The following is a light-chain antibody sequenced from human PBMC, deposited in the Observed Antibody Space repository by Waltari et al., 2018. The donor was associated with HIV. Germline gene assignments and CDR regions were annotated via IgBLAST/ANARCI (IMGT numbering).Light chain of an antibody. CDR2: EVS. CDR3: CSYAGSSTPVV. CDR1: SSDVGSYNL. Sequence: QSALTQPASVSGSPGQSITISCTGTSSDVGSYNLVSWYQQHPGKAPKLMIYEVSKRPSGVSNRFSGSKSGNTASLTISGLQAEYEADYYCCSYAGSSTPVVFGGGTKLTVL. V-gene: IGLV2-23*02. J-gene: IGLJ2*01.